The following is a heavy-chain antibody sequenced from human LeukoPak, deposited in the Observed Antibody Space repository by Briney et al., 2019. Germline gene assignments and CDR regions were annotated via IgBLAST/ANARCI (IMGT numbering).Heavy chain of an antibody. CDR1: GFTFSSYE. D-gene: IGHD2-15*01. J-gene: IGHJ5*02. CDR2: ISHSGSTI. Sequence: QTGGSLRLSCVVSGFTFSSYEMNWVRQAPGKGLEWVSYISHSGSTIYYADSVKGRFTISRDNAKNSLYLQMNSLRTEDTAVYYCARSRGVDWFDPWGQGTLVTVSS. CDR3: ARSRGVDWFDP. V-gene: IGHV3-48*03.